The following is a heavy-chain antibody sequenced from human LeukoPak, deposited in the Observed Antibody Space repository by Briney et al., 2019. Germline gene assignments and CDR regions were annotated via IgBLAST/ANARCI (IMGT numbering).Heavy chain of an antibody. CDR1: GFTFSSSA. J-gene: IGHJ2*01. Sequence: GGSLRLSCAASGFTFSSSAMSWVRQAPGKGLEWVSSISGSGDSTYYADSVKGRFTISRDNAKNSLYLQMNSLRAEDTAVYYCAGGVGWHFDLWGRGTLVTVSS. D-gene: IGHD2-2*01. CDR2: ISGSGDST. CDR3: AGGVGWHFDL. V-gene: IGHV3-23*01.